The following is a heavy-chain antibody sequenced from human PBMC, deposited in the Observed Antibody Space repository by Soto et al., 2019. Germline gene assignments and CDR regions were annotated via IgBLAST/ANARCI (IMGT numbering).Heavy chain of an antibody. CDR3: AREPPRATPGLNYVHP. D-gene: IGHD1-7*01. J-gene: IGHJ5*02. Sequence: QVQLVQSGTEVKKPGASVKVSCKTSGYTFTNFGISWVRQAPGQGLEWMGWVSAFNGHTHHAQKFQGIATLTTHTSPHTALLEPRSLRSEDTAVYYCAREPPRATPGLNYVHPWGQLALGSVS. CDR2: VSAFNGHT. CDR1: GYTFTNFG. V-gene: IGHV1-18*01.